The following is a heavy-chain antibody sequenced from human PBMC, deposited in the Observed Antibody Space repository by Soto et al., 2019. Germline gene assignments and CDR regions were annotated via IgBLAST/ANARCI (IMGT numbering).Heavy chain of an antibody. CDR2: FSGGTGTT. Sequence: VQLLESGGGLVQPGGSLRLSCVVSGFTLGYYGVTSVRQAPGKGLEWVSGFSGGTGTTHYRDSVRGRFTISRDDSKSAVYLQMNRLGVDDASVFYCVTWNGFGDHWGPGTLVTASS. CDR3: VTWNGFGDH. CDR1: GFTLGYYG. J-gene: IGHJ4*02. V-gene: IGHV3-23*01. D-gene: IGHD1-1*01.